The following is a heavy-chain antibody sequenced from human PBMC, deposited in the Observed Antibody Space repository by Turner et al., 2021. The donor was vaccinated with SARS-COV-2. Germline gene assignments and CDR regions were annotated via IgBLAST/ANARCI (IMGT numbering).Heavy chain of an antibody. CDR1: GGSISSYY. CDR3: ARQDTYGRDSYGYGFYFDY. J-gene: IGHJ4*02. CDR2: IYYSGST. Sequence: QVQLQESGPGLVKPSETLSLTCTVPGGSISSYYWSWIRQPPGKGLEWIGYIYYSGSTNYSPTLKSRVTISVNTSKNQFSLKLSTVTAADTAVYYCARQDTYGRDSYGYGFYFDYWGQGTLVTVSS. V-gene: IGHV4-59*08. D-gene: IGHD5-18*01.